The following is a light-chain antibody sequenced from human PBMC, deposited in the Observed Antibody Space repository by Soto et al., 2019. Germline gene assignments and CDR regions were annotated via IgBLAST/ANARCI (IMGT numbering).Light chain of an antibody. CDR1: SSNIGSNT. Sequence: QSVLTQPPSASGTPGQRVTISCSGSSSNIGSNTLNWYQQLPGTAPKLLIYSNNQRPSGVPDRFSGSKSGTSASLAISGLQSEDEADYYCAASDDSLNGVVFGGGTKLTVL. CDR2: SNN. V-gene: IGLV1-44*01. CDR3: AASDDSLNGVV. J-gene: IGLJ2*01.